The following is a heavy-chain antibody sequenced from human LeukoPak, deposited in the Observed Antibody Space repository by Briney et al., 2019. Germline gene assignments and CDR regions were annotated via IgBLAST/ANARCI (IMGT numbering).Heavy chain of an antibody. Sequence: PSETLSLTCTVSGYSISSGYYWGWIRQPPGKGLEWIGSIYHSGSTYYNPSLKSRVTISVDTSKNQFSLKLSSVTAADTAVYYCARGPSVFDPWGQGTLVTVSS. CDR3: ARGPSVFDP. V-gene: IGHV4-38-2*02. D-gene: IGHD5/OR15-5a*01. CDR1: GYSISSGYY. CDR2: IYHSGST. J-gene: IGHJ5*02.